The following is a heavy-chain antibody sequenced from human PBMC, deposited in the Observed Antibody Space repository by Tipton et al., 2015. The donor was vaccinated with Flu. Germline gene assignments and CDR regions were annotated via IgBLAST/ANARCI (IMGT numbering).Heavy chain of an antibody. CDR2: IYYSGST. J-gene: IGHJ6*02. CDR3: ARREGSSGWFGMDV. Sequence: TLSLTCTVSGGSISSYYWSWIRQPPGKGLEWIGYIYYSGSTNYNPSLKSRVTISVDTSKNQFSLKLSSVTAADTAVYYCARREGSSGWFGMDVWGQGTTATVSS. CDR1: GGSISSYY. V-gene: IGHV4-59*08. D-gene: IGHD6-19*01.